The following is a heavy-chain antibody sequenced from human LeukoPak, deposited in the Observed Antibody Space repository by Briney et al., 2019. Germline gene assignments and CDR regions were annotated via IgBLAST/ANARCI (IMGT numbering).Heavy chain of an antibody. D-gene: IGHD5-18*01. Sequence: SETLSFTCAGYGGSYCCFYWIWLAQPPGKGREGSGELNHSGSTNYDPAHERQFNRSVNTSKNQSSQKLSSETAADTAVYYCARGGKNKIQLWLFRPVTYGMDVWGQGTTVTVSS. CDR2: LNHSGST. V-gene: IGHV4-34*01. CDR1: GGSYCCFY. CDR3: ARGGKNKIQLWLFRPVTYGMDV. J-gene: IGHJ6*02.